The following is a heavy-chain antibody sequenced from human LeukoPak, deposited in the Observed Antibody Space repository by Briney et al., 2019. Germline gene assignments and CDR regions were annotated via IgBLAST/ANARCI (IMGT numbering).Heavy chain of an antibody. CDR2: IYHSGST. J-gene: IGHJ3*02. CDR3: ARENDDADAFDI. Sequence: SETLSLTCTVSGGSISSYYWSWIRQPPGKGLEWIGYIYHSGSTYYNPSLKSRVTISVDRSKNQFSLKLSSVTAADTAVYYCARENDDADAFDIWGQGTMVTVSS. D-gene: IGHD1-1*01. CDR1: GGSISSYY. V-gene: IGHV4-59*12.